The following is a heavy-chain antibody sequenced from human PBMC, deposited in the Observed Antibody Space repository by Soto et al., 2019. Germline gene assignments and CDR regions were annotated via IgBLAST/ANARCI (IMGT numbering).Heavy chain of an antibody. CDR2: ISAYNGNT. Sequence: QVQLVQSGAEVKKPGASVKVSCKASGYNFNSYTISWVRQAPGQGLEWMGRISAYNGNTNYAQKLQGRVTMTTDTPTSTAYMALRSLRSDDAAVYHCAGVVGALGQWFDPWGQGTLVTVSS. J-gene: IGHJ5*02. V-gene: IGHV1-18*01. CDR1: GYNFNSYT. CDR3: AGVVGALGQWFDP. D-gene: IGHD1-26*01.